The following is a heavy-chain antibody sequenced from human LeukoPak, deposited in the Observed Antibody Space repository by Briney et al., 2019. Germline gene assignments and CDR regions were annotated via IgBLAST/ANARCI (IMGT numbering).Heavy chain of an antibody. CDR3: AKAILSSRYFDY. CDR2: IYYSGTT. V-gene: IGHV4-59*01. J-gene: IGHJ4*02. CDR1: GGSISSYY. Sequence: SETLSLTCTVSGGSISSYYWSWIRQPPGKGLEWIGYIYYSGTTNYNPSLKSRVTISVDTSKNQFSLKLSSVTAADTAVYYCAKAILSSRYFDYWGQGTLVTVSS. D-gene: IGHD2/OR15-2a*01.